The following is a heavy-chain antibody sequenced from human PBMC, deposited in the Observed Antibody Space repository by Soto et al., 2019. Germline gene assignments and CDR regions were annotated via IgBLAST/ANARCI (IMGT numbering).Heavy chain of an antibody. Sequence: ASVKVSCKASVYTFTGCYVHCVREAPGQGLEWMGWINPETGGTSYAQKFQGRVTLSRDTSINTAYLELSRLRFDDAAVYFCARERYQVISDGMDVWGLGTTVTVSS. D-gene: IGHD2-2*01. CDR1: VYTFTGCY. V-gene: IGHV1-2*02. CDR3: ARERYQVISDGMDV. J-gene: IGHJ6*02. CDR2: INPETGGT.